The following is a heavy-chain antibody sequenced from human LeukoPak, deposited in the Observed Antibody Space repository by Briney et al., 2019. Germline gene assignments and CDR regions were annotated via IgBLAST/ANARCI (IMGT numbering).Heavy chain of an antibody. V-gene: IGHV3-11*01. D-gene: IGHD3/OR15-3a*01. CDR1: GFIFSGYY. CDR2: ISGNGSDI. J-gene: IGHJ4*02. CDR3: GTHAGRTGSDD. Sequence: GGSLRLSCATSGFIFSGYYMSWIRQAPGKGLEWVSYISGNGSDISYADSVKGRFTISRDNAKDSLYLQMNSLRAEDTAVYYCGTHAGRTGSDDWGQGTLVTVSS.